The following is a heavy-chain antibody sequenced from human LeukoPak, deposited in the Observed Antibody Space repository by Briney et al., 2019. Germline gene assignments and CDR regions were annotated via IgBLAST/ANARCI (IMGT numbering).Heavy chain of an antibody. Sequence: GGSLRLSCAASGFTFDDYAMHWVRQAPGKGLEWVSGMSWNSGSIGYADSVKGRFTISRDNAKNSLYLQMNSLRAEDMALYYCAKDRANYYDSSGFDYWGQGTLVSVSS. CDR2: MSWNSGSI. V-gene: IGHV3-9*03. D-gene: IGHD3-22*01. J-gene: IGHJ4*02. CDR1: GFTFDDYA. CDR3: AKDRANYYDSSGFDY.